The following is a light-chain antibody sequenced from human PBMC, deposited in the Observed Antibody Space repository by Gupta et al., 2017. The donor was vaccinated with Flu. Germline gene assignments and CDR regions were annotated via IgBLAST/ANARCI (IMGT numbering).Light chain of an antibody. J-gene: IGLJ1*01. CDR3: ASWDCSLSGHYV. V-gene: IGLV1-47*01. Sequence: SLLTSPSSASGTPDPMVTISSSGSSSNIVSNYVSWYQQLPGTAPKLIISRNNQRTSGVPDRFSGYKSGTSAYLAISGVRSQDEADYYCASWDCSLSGHYVFGTGTKVTVL. CDR2: RNN. CDR1: SSNIVSNY.